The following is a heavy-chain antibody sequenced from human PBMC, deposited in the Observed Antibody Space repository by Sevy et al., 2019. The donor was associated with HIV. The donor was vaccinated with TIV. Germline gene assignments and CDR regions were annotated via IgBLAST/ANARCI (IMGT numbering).Heavy chain of an antibody. D-gene: IGHD2-21*01. J-gene: IGHJ4*02. CDR2: VIPNSGET. V-gene: IGHV1-8*01. Sequence: ASVKVSCKASGYTFTDYEINWVRQASGQGLEWMGWVIPNSGETAYSQKFQGRVTMTTSTSTGTAYMELSSQRSEDTATYYCGKLVSCGGARYYLHYWGQGTLVTVSS. CDR1: GYTFTDYE. CDR3: GKLVSCGGARYYLHY.